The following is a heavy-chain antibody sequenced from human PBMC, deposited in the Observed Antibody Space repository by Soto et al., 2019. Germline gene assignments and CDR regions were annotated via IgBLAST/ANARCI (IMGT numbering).Heavy chain of an antibody. CDR2: ISAYNGNT. Sequence: ASVKVSCKASGYSFTNNGISWVRQAPGQGLEWMGWISAYNGNTNYVKKFQGRVTMTTDTSTSTASMELRSLRSDDTAVYYCARVSYSGNWFVHSVAGPNWFDPWGQGTLVTVPQ. CDR3: ARVSYSGNWFVHSVAGPNWFDP. J-gene: IGHJ5*02. CDR1: GYSFTNNG. D-gene: IGHD6-13*01. V-gene: IGHV1-18*01.